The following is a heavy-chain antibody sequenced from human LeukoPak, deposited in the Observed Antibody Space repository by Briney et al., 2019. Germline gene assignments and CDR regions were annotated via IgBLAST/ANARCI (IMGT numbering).Heavy chain of an antibody. CDR2: VYYSGST. V-gene: IGHV4-59*02. Sequence: SETLSLTCVVSGGSVSGYYWGWIRQPPGRGLEWIGYVYYSGSTNYNPSFKSRITISVDTSRNQLSLQLSSVTAADTAVYYCARIHRYCSGGACYVLDNWGQGTLVAVSS. CDR1: GGSVSGYY. D-gene: IGHD2-15*01. CDR3: ARIHRYCSGGACYVLDN. J-gene: IGHJ4*02.